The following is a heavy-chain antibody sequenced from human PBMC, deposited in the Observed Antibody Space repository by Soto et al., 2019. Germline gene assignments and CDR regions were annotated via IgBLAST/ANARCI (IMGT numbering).Heavy chain of an antibody. Sequence: GGSLRLSCAASGFTFSSYSMNWVRQAPGKGLEWVSSISSSSSYIYYADSVKGRFTISRDNAKNSLYLQMNSLRAEDTAVYYCARDLMAAGYNWFDPWGQGTLVTVSS. CDR2: ISSSSSYI. CDR1: GFTFSSYS. V-gene: IGHV3-21*01. D-gene: IGHD6-13*01. CDR3: ARDLMAAGYNWFDP. J-gene: IGHJ5*02.